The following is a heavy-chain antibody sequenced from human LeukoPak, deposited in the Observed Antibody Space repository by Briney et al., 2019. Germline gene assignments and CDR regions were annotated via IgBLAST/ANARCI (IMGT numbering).Heavy chain of an antibody. V-gene: IGHV3-20*04. Sequence: GGSLRLSCAASGFTFSSYWMHWVRQGPGKGLVWVSGINWNGGSTGYADSVKGRFTISRDNAKNSLYLQMNSLRAEDTALYYCARVGYYDFWSGYYSNDYYYYYMDVWGKGTTVTVSS. CDR1: GFTFSSYW. CDR2: INWNGGST. D-gene: IGHD3-3*01. J-gene: IGHJ6*03. CDR3: ARVGYYDFWSGYYSNDYYYYYMDV.